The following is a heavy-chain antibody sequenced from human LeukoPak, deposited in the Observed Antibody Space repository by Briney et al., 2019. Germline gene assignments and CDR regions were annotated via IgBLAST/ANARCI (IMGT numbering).Heavy chain of an antibody. V-gene: IGHV1-8*03. J-gene: IGHJ6*03. CDR1: GYTFTSYD. CDR2: MNPNSGNT. D-gene: IGHD3-9*01. Sequence: ASVKVSCKASGYTFTSYDINWVRQATGQGLEWMGWMNPNSGNTGYAQKFQGRVTITRNTSISTAYMELSSLRSEDTAVYYCARGLRTYYDILTGYWTNYYYYYMDVWGKGTTVTVSS. CDR3: ARGLRTYYDILTGYWTNYYYYYMDV.